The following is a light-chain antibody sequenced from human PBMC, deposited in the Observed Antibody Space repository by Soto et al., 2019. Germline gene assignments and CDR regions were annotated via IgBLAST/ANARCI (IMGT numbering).Light chain of an antibody. CDR1: SSDVGGYSY. Sequence: QSALTQPASVSGSPGQSITISCTGTSSDVGGYSYVSWYQQHPGKAPKLMIYEVSNRPSGVSNRFSGSKSGNTASLTISGLQAEAEADYYCSSYTSSSTLVVFGGGTKLTVL. CDR2: EVS. V-gene: IGLV2-14*01. J-gene: IGLJ2*01. CDR3: SSYTSSSTLVV.